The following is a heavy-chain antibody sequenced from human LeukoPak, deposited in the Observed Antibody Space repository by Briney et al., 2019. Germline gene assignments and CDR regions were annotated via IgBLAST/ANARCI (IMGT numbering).Heavy chain of an antibody. Sequence: SETLSLTCTVSGGSISSYYWSWIRQPPGKGLEWIGYIYYSGSTNYNPSLKSRVTISVDTSKNQFSLKLSSVTAADTAVYYCARGGYSYETDYWGQGTLVTVSS. CDR1: GGSISSYY. D-gene: IGHD5-18*01. J-gene: IGHJ4*02. V-gene: IGHV4-59*01. CDR2: IYYSGST. CDR3: ARGGYSYETDY.